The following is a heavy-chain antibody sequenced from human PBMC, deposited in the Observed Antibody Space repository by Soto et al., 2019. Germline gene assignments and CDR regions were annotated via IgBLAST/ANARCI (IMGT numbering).Heavy chain of an antibody. CDR1: GGSISSGGYY. CDR3: ARHAGYSGYVGDWLLDY. D-gene: IGHD5-12*01. CDR2: ISHSGGT. J-gene: IGHJ4*02. V-gene: IGHV4-31*03. Sequence: PSETLSLTCTFSGGSISSGGYYWTWIRQHPGKGLEWIGYISHSGGTYYNPSLKSRVTISVDTSKNQFSLKLSSVTAADTAVYYCARHAGYSGYVGDWLLDYWGQGTLVTVS.